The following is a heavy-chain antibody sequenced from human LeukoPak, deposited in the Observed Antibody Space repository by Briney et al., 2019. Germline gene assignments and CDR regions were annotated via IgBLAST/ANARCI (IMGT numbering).Heavy chain of an antibody. J-gene: IGHJ4*02. Sequence: SVKVSCKASGGTFSSYAISWVRQAPGQGLEWMGGIIPIFGTANYAQKFQGRVTITADESTSTAYMELSSLRSEDTAVYYCASPRSLGYCSSTSCYALFDYWGQGTLVTVSS. D-gene: IGHD2-2*01. V-gene: IGHV1-69*13. CDR1: GGTFSSYA. CDR3: ASPRSLGYCSSTSCYALFDY. CDR2: IIPIFGTA.